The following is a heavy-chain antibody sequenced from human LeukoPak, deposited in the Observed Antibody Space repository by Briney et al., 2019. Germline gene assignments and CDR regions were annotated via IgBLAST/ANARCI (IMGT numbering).Heavy chain of an antibody. D-gene: IGHD3-9*01. Sequence: GGSLRLSCAASGFTFSSYWMSCVRQAPGKGLEWVANIKQDGSEKYYVDSVKGRFTISRDNAKNSLYLQMNSLRAEDTAVYYCASLPILTGYQLNLGGDYWGQGTLVTVSS. J-gene: IGHJ4*02. CDR1: GFTFSSYW. V-gene: IGHV3-7*01. CDR3: ASLPILTGYQLNLGGDY. CDR2: IKQDGSEK.